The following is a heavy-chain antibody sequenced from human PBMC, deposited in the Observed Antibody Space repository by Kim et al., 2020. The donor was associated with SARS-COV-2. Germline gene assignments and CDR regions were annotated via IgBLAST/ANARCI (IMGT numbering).Heavy chain of an antibody. D-gene: IGHD6-13*01. CDR2: IYYSGST. J-gene: IGHJ5*02. V-gene: IGHV4-39*01. CDR3: ARRFWYSSSRGFDP. Sequence: SETLSLTCTVSGGSISSSSYYWGWIRQPPGKGLEWIGSIYYSGSTYYNPFLKSRVTISVDTSKNQFSLKLSSVTAADTAVYYYARRFWYSSSRGFDPWGQGTLVTVSS. CDR1: GGSISSSSYY.